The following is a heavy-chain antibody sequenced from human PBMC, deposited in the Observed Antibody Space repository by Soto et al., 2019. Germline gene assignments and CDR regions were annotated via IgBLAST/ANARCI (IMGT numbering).Heavy chain of an antibody. CDR1: GFTFSSYA. CDR2: ISGSGGST. V-gene: IGHV3-23*01. Sequence: PGGSLRLSCAASGFTFSSYAMSWVRQAPGKGLEWVSAISGSGGSTYYADSVKGRFTISRDNSKNTLYLQMNSLRAEDTAVYYCARDWDYGDYVSFDYWGQGTLVTVSS. D-gene: IGHD4-17*01. J-gene: IGHJ4*02. CDR3: ARDWDYGDYVSFDY.